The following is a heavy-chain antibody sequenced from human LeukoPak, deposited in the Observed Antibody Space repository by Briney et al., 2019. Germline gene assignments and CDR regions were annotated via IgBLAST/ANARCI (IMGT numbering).Heavy chain of an antibody. J-gene: IGHJ4*02. Sequence: NPGGSLRLSCAASGFTFSYYTMIWVRQAPGRGLEWVSFISSSSTYIYYADSVKGRFTISRDNAKNSLYLQMNSLRAEDTAVYYCARIPPAMLAFDYWGQGTLVTVSS. CDR1: GFTFSYYT. CDR3: ARIPPAMLAFDY. D-gene: IGHD2-2*01. V-gene: IGHV3-21*01. CDR2: ISSSSTYI.